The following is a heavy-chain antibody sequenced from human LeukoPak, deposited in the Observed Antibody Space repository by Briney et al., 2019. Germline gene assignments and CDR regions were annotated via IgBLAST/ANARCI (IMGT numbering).Heavy chain of an antibody. J-gene: IGHJ4*02. CDR2: INHSGST. D-gene: IGHD3-16*02. CDR3: ARTYDYVWGSYRLYYFDY. CDR1: GGSFICYY. Sequence: SETLSLTCAVYGGSFICYYWSWLRQPPGKGLEWMGEINHSGSTNYNPSLMSRVTISVDTSKNQFSLKLSSVTAADTAVYYCARTYDYVWGSYRLYYFDYWGQGTLVTVSS. V-gene: IGHV4-34*01.